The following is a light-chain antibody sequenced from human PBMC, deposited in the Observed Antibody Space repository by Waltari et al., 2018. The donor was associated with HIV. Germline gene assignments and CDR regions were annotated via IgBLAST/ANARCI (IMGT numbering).Light chain of an antibody. Sequence: QSALTQAPSASGTPGQRVDIPCSGATSNIGSNTVNWYQHLPGAAPKLLIYDNNQRPSGIPDRFSGSKSGSSASLAITGLQSDDEADFYCSTWDDNLNGPVFGGGTRLTVL. J-gene: IGLJ3*02. CDR3: STWDDNLNGPV. CDR2: DNN. V-gene: IGLV1-44*01. CDR1: TSNIGSNT.